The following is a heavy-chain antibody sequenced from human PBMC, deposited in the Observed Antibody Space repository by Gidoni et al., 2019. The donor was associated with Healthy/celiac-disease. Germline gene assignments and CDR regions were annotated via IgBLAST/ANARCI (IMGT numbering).Heavy chain of an antibody. J-gene: IGHJ3*02. Sequence: EVQLVESGGGVVRPGGSLSLSCAASGFTFDDYGLRWVRQAPGKGLEWVSGINWNGGSTGYADSVKGRFTISRDNAKNSLYLQMNSLRAEDTALYHCARHYSSSPRGAFDIWGQGTMVTVSS. D-gene: IGHD6-13*01. V-gene: IGHV3-20*01. CDR3: ARHYSSSPRGAFDI. CDR1: GFTFDDYG. CDR2: INWNGGST.